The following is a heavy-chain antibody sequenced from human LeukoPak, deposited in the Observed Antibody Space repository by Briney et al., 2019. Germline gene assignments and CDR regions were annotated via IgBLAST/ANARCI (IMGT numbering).Heavy chain of an antibody. CDR2: IIPILGIA. J-gene: IGHJ4*02. V-gene: IGHV1-69*04. Sequence: GASVKVSCKASGGTFSSYAISWVRQAPGQGLEWMGRIIPILGIANYAQKFQGRVTITADESTSTAYMELSSLRSEDTAVYYCARDHLDYDFWSGYLDHWGQGTLVTVSS. CDR1: GGTFSSYA. D-gene: IGHD3-3*01. CDR3: ARDHLDYDFWSGYLDH.